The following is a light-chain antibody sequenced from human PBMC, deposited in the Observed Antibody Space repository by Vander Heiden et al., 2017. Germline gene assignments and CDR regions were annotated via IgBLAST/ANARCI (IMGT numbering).Light chain of an antibody. J-gene: IGLJ3*02. V-gene: IGLV1-44*01. CDR2: SNN. Sequence: QSVLTQPPSASGTPGQSVTNSCSGSSSNIGSNTVNWYQPLPGTAPKLLIYSNNQRPSGVPDRFSGSKSGTSASLAISGLQSEDEADYYCAAWDDSLNGWVFGGGTKLTVL. CDR3: AAWDDSLNGWV. CDR1: SSNIGSNT.